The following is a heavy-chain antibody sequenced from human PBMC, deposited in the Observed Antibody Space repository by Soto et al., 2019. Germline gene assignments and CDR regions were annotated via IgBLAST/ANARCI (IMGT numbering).Heavy chain of an antibody. D-gene: IGHD6-13*01. Sequence: QEQLVESGGGVVQPGRSLSPSCAAPGLTFIRSGMHWVRQSPGKGLEWVALISYDGRDKYYANSVKGRFTISRDNSKNTLYLQMNSLRPEDTAVYNCAKDMGRVAAGTFDYWGQGTLVTVSS. CDR3: AKDMGRVAAGTFDY. CDR1: GLTFIRSG. CDR2: ISYDGRDK. J-gene: IGHJ4*02. V-gene: IGHV3-30*18.